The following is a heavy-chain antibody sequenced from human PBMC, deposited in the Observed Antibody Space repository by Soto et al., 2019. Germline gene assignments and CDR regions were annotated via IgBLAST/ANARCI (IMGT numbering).Heavy chain of an antibody. D-gene: IGHD4-17*01. Sequence: EVQLLESGGGLVQPGGSLRLSCAASGFTFSSYAMSWVRQAPGKGLEWVSAISGSGGSTYYADSVKGRFTISRDNSKNPLYLQMNSLRAEDTAVYYCATFTTVTTRYYWGQGTLVTVSS. J-gene: IGHJ4*02. CDR1: GFTFSSYA. CDR3: ATFTTVTTRYY. V-gene: IGHV3-23*01. CDR2: ISGSGGST.